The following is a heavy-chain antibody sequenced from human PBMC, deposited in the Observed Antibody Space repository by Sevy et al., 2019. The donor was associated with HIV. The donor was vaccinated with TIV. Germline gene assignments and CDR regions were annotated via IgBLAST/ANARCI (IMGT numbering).Heavy chain of an antibody. CDR3: ARVLTGQSFVGGMDV. CDR2: ISYYGSNK. J-gene: IGHJ6*02. V-gene: IGHV3-30-3*01. Sequence: GGSLRLSCAASGFTFSRYAMHWVRQAPGKGLEWVAVISYYGSNKYSADSVKGRFTISRDNSKNTLYLQLNSLRAEDTAVYYCARVLTGQSFVGGMDVWGQGTTVTVSS. CDR1: GFTFSRYA. D-gene: IGHD3-9*01.